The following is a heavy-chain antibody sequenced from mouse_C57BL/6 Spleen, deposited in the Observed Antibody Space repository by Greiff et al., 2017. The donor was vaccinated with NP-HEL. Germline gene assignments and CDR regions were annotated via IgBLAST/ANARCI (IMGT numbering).Heavy chain of an antibody. CDR1: GYSFTDSN. CDR3: ARRISYSNYYFDY. J-gene: IGHJ2*01. CDR2: INPNYGTT. D-gene: IGHD2-5*01. Sequence: EVQLQQSGPELVKPGASVKISCKASGYSFTDSNMNWVKQSNGKSLEWIGVINPNYGTTSYKQKFKGKATLTVDQSSSTAYMQLNSLTSEDSAVYYCARRISYSNYYFDYWGQGTTLTVSS. V-gene: IGHV1-39*01.